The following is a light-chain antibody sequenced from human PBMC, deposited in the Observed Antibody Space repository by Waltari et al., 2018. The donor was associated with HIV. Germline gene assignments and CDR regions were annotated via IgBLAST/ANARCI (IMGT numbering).Light chain of an antibody. CDR3: AVWDESLDGWL. Sequence: QSELTQSPSASGTPGQRITISCSGSSSNIERNYVYWYKQFPGATPKVLIYKDNERPSGVPDRISGSKSSTSASLLISGLRSDDEADYYCAVWDESLDGWLFGGGTKLTVL. V-gene: IGLV1-47*01. CDR2: KDN. J-gene: IGLJ3*02. CDR1: SSNIERNY.